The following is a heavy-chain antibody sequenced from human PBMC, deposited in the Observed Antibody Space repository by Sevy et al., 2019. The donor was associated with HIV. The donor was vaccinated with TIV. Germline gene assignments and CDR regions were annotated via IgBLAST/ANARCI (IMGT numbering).Heavy chain of an antibody. Sequence: GGSLRLSCAASGFTFSSFGMHWVRQAPGKGLEWVAVISYDGSNKYYADSVKGRFTISRDNSKNTLYLLMNSLRAADTAGDYCAKNFDYDDSSGPGGLDYWGQGTLVTVSS. CDR1: GFTFSSFG. V-gene: IGHV3-30*18. CDR3: AKNFDYDDSSGPGGLDY. J-gene: IGHJ4*02. CDR2: ISYDGSNK. D-gene: IGHD3-22*01.